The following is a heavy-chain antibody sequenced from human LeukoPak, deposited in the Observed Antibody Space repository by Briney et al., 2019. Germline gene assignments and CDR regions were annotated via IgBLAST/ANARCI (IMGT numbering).Heavy chain of an antibody. D-gene: IGHD6-13*01. CDR1: GGTFSSYA. CDR3: ARGEMYSSSWYYFDY. CDR2: IIPIFGTA. V-gene: IGHV1-69*05. J-gene: IGHJ4*02. Sequence: LWASVKVSCKASGGTFSSYAISWVRQAPGQGLEWMGGIIPIFGTANYAQKSQGRVTITTDESTSTAYMELSSLRSEDTAVYYCARGEMYSSSWYYFDYWGQGTLVTVSS.